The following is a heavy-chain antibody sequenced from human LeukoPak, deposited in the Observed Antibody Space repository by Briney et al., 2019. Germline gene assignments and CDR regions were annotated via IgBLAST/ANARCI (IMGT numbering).Heavy chain of an antibody. J-gene: IGHJ2*01. CDR3: ARDPTTGWYFDL. V-gene: IGHV3-30*02. CDR1: GFTFSSYG. CDR2: IRYDGSNK. Sequence: PGGSLRLSCAASGFTFSSYGMHWVRQAPGKGLEWVAFIRYDGSNKYYADSVKGRFTISRDNSKNTLYLQMNSLRAEDTAVFYCARDPTTGWYFDLWGRGTLVTVSS. D-gene: IGHD1-1*01.